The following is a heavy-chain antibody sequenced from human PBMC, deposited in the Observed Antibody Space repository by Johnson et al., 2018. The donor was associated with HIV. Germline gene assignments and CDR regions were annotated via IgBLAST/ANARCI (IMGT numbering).Heavy chain of an antibody. CDR2: IRSKANSYAT. J-gene: IGHJ3*02. CDR3: ARASDAFDI. V-gene: IGHV3-73*01. Sequence: VQLVESGGGLVQPGGSLKLSCAASGFTFSGSAMHWVRQASGKGLEWVGRIRSKANSYATAYAASVKGRFTISRDDSKNTAYLQMNSLKTEDTAVYYCARASDAFDIWGQGTMVTVSS. CDR1: GFTFSGSA.